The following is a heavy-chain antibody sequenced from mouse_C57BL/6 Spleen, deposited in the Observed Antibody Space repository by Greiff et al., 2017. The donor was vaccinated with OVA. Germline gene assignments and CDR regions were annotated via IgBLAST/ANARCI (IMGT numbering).Heavy chain of an antibody. CDR3: AKIYYGNYAMDY. V-gene: IGHV2-5*01. D-gene: IGHD2-1*01. Sequence: QVQLQQSGPGLVQPSQSLSITCTVSGFSLTSYGVHWVRQSPGKGLEWLGVIWRGGSTDYNAAFMSRLSITKDNSKSQVFFKMNSLQADDTARYYCAKIYYGNYAMDYWGQGTSVTVSS. CDR2: IWRGGST. CDR1: GFSLTSYG. J-gene: IGHJ4*01.